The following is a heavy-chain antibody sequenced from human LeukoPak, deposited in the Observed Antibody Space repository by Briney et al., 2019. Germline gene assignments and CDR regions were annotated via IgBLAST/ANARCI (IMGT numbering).Heavy chain of an antibody. CDR3: AKYGRYCSSTSCYAWTDY. Sequence: QPGGSLRLSCAASGFTFSSFSMNWVRQAPGKGLEWVSTLSTSGAATYYADSVKGRFTISRDNSQNTLYLQMNSLRAEDTAVYYCAKYGRYCSSTSCYAWTDYWGQGTLVTVSS. D-gene: IGHD2-2*01. CDR2: LSTSGAAT. CDR1: GFTFSSFS. J-gene: IGHJ4*02. V-gene: IGHV3-23*01.